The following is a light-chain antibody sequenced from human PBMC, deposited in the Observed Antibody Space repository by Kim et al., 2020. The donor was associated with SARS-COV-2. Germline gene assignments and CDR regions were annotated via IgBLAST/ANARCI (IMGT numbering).Light chain of an antibody. V-gene: IGKV3-20*01. J-gene: IGKJ2*02. CDR1: QSVSDNY. CDR3: QQYDTSPSCT. CDR2: GAS. Sequence: EIVLTQSPGTLSLSPGERATLSCRASQSVSDNYLAWYQQKPGQAPRLLIYGASSRATGIPARFSGSGSGTDFTLTISRLEPEDVAVYYCQQYDTSPSCTFGQGTKLEI.